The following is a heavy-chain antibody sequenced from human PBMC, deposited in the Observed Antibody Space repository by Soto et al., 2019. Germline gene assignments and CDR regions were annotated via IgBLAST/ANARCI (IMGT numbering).Heavy chain of an antibody. D-gene: IGHD2-2*01. J-gene: IGHJ5*02. CDR2: IYYSGTT. V-gene: IGHV4-59*08. CDR1: GGSISPYY. CDR3: ARLGEYYQSLDP. Sequence: QVQLQESGPGLVKPSETLSLTCTVSGGSISPYYWAWIRQSPGKGLEWIGYIYYSGTTSYNPSLKSRVTLSRETSKSQFSLRLSSVTASDTAVYYCARLGEYYQSLDPWGQGTLVTVSS.